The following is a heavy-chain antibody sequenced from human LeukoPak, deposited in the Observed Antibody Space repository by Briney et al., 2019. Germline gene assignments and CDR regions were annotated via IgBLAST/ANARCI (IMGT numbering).Heavy chain of an antibody. D-gene: IGHD5-18*01. CDR1: GFTFSSYS. CDR3: ARGYMSSGFDI. V-gene: IGHV3-21*01. Sequence: GGSLRLSCAASGFTFSSYSMNWVRQAPGKGLEWVSSISSSSSCIYYADSVKGRFTISRDNAKNSLYLQMNSLRAEDTAVYYCARGYMSSGFDIWGQRTMVTVSS. CDR2: ISSSSSCI. J-gene: IGHJ3*02.